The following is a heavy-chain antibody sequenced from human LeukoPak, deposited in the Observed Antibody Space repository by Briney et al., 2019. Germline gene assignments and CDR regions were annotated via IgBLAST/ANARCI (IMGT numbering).Heavy chain of an antibody. Sequence: ASVKVSCKASGYTFTSYGISWVRQAPGQGLEWMGWISAYNGNTNYAQKLQGRVTMTTDTSTSTAYMELRSLRSDDTAVYYCARDIGTGYGDFSDAFDIWGQGTMVTVSS. CDR3: ARDIGTGYGDFSDAFDI. J-gene: IGHJ3*02. D-gene: IGHD4-17*01. V-gene: IGHV1-18*01. CDR2: ISAYNGNT. CDR1: GYTFTSYG.